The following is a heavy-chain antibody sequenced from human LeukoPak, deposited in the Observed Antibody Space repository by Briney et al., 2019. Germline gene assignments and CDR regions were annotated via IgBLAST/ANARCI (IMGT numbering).Heavy chain of an antibody. CDR2: ISWNSGSI. J-gene: IGHJ4*02. Sequence: GGSLRLSCAASGFTFDDYAMHWVRQAPGKGLEWVSGISWNSGSIGYADSVKGRFTISRDNAKNSLYLQMNSLRAEDTALYYCAKDMNGYTQSFDYWGQGTLVTVSS. D-gene: IGHD5-24*01. CDR3: AKDMNGYTQSFDY. CDR1: GFTFDDYA. V-gene: IGHV3-9*01.